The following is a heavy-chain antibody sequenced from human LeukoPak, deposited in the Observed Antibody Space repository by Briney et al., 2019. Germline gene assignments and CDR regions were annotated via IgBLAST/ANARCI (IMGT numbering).Heavy chain of an antibody. V-gene: IGHV3-33*06. J-gene: IGHJ4*02. CDR3: AKDLEYYYDSSGNY. Sequence: GGSLRLSCAASGFTFSSYGMHWVRQAPGKGLEWVAVIWYDGSNKYYADSVKGRFTISRDNSKNTLYLQMNSLRAEDTAVYYCAKDLEYYYDSSGNYWGQGTLVTVSS. D-gene: IGHD3-22*01. CDR1: GFTFSSYG. CDR2: IWYDGSNK.